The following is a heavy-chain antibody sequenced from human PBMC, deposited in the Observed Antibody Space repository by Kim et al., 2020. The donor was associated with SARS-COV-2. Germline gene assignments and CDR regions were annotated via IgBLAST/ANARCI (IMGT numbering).Heavy chain of an antibody. CDR1: GFTFSSYG. CDR2: ISYDGSNK. Sequence: GGSLRLSCAASGFTFSSYGMHWVRQAPGKGLEWVAVISYDGSNKYYADSVKGRFTISRDNSKNTLYLQMNSLRAEDTAVYYCAKGDSSGYYGNFDYWGQGTLVTVSS. V-gene: IGHV3-30*18. J-gene: IGHJ4*02. CDR3: AKGDSSGYYGNFDY. D-gene: IGHD3-22*01.